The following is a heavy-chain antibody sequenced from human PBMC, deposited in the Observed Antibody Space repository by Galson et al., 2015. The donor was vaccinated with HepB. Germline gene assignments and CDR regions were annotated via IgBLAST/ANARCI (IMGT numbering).Heavy chain of an antibody. Sequence: SVKVSCKASGYTFTDYYMHWVRQVPGQGLGWMGWINPNSGGTNSAQKFQGRVTMTRDTSISTAYMELSRLRSDDTAVYYCARDKRAYSSGWYDAFDIWGQGTMVTVSS. D-gene: IGHD6-19*01. CDR3: ARDKRAYSSGWYDAFDI. CDR2: INPNSGGT. CDR1: GYTFTDYY. V-gene: IGHV1-2*02. J-gene: IGHJ3*02.